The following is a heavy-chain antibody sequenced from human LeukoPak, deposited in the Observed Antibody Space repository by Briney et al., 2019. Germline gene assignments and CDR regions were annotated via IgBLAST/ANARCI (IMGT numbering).Heavy chain of an antibody. D-gene: IGHD2-15*01. V-gene: IGHV1-8*01. CDR3: ARALRVGRYSADY. CDR1: GYTFTSYD. CDR2: MSPNSGNT. J-gene: IGHJ4*02. Sequence: ASVKVSCKASGYTFTSYDINWVRQATGQGLEWMGWMSPNSGNTGSAQRFQGRVTMTRNTSISTAYMELSSLRSEDTAVYYCARALRVGRYSADYWGQGTLVTVSS.